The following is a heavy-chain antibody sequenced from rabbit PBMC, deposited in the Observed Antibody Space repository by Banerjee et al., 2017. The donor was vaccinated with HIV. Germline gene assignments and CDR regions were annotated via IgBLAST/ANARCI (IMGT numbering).Heavy chain of an antibody. D-gene: IGHD4-1*01. CDR2: IYNSDGST. Sequence: QEQLEESGGDLVKPEGSLTLTCTASGSDISSSYWICWVRQAPGKGLEWIACIYNSDGSTYYASWVNGRFTISRSTSLNTVTLQMTSLTAADTATYFCARDLAGVIGWNFNLWGQGTLVTVS. J-gene: IGHJ4*01. CDR3: ARDLAGVIGWNFNL. CDR1: GSDISSSYW. V-gene: IGHV1S47*01.